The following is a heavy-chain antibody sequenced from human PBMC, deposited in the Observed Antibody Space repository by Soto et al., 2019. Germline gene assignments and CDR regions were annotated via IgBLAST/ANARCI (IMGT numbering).Heavy chain of an antibody. CDR3: AREIIPLTTDWYFDL. Sequence: QVQLQESGPGLVKPSETLSLTCTVSGGSISGGGYYWSWIRQPPGKGLEWIGYTYDSGSTYYNPSIKSRISISIDTSKNQFSLRLTYVTAADTAVYYCAREIIPLTTDWYFDLWGRGTLVTVSS. D-gene: IGHD4-17*01. CDR1: GGSISGGGYY. J-gene: IGHJ2*01. CDR2: TYDSGST. V-gene: IGHV4-30-4*01.